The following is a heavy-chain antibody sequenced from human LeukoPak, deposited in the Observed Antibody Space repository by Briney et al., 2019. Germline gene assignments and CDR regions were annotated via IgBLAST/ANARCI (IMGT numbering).Heavy chain of an antibody. Sequence: GGSLRLSCAASGFTFSSYGMHWVRQAPGKGLEWVAVIWYDGSNKYYADSVKGRFTISRDNSKNTLYLQMNSLRAKDTAVYYCARDLAAAETPDAFGIWGQGTMVTVSS. CDR1: GFTFSSYG. D-gene: IGHD6-13*01. V-gene: IGHV3-33*01. J-gene: IGHJ3*02. CDR2: IWYDGSNK. CDR3: ARDLAAAETPDAFGI.